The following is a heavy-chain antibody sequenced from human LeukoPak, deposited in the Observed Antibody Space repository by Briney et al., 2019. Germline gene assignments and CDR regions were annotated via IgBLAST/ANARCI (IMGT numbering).Heavy chain of an antibody. CDR1: GYTFNSYS. CDR2: ISAYNGNT. CDR3: ARGLGGSGSYFLTFDY. D-gene: IGHD1-26*01. Sequence: GASVKVSCKASGYTFNSYSINWVRQAPGQGLEWMGWISAYNGNTKYAQKLQGRVTMTTDTSTSTAYMELRSLRSDDTAVYYCARGLGGSGSYFLTFDYWGQGTLVTVSS. V-gene: IGHV1-18*01. J-gene: IGHJ4*02.